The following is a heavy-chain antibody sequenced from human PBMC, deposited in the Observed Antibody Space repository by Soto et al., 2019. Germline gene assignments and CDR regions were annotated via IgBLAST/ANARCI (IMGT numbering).Heavy chain of an antibody. CDR2: ISGSGGST. V-gene: IGHV3-23*01. CDR1: GFTFSTYA. D-gene: IGHD2-15*01. Sequence: GGSLRLSCAASGFTFSTYAMSWVRQAPGKGLEWVSAISGSGGSTYYADSVKGRFTISRDNSKNTLYLQMNSLRAEDTAVYYCAKDALDIVVVVAATNWFDPWGQGTLVTVSS. CDR3: AKDALDIVVVVAATNWFDP. J-gene: IGHJ5*02.